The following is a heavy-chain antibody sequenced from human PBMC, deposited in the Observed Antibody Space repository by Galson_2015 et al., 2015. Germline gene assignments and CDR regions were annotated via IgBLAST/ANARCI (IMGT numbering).Heavy chain of an antibody. V-gene: IGHV3-74*01. CDR1: GFTFSRYW. J-gene: IGHJ6*03. CDR3: ARAQVIVLRAAMSQDSYYYMDV. CDR2: ISSDGSSI. Sequence: SLRLSCAASGFTFSRYWMHWVRQAPGKGLVWVSRISSDGSSIIYADSVKGRFAISRDNAKNTLYLQMNSLRAEDTAVYHCARAQVIVLRAAMSQDSYYYMDVWGKGTTVTVSS. D-gene: IGHD2-2*01.